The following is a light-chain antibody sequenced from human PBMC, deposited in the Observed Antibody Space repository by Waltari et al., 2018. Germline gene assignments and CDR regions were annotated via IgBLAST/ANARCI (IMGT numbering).Light chain of an antibody. V-gene: IGLV3-27*01. J-gene: IGLJ3*02. CDR3: YAATDNNRV. CDR1: VLGSKN. CDR2: KDS. Sequence: SYELTQPSSVSVSPGQTARITCSGDVLGSKNARWFQQKPGQAPVLVIYKDSERPSGIPERFSGTSSGTTVTLTINGAQVEDEADYYCYAATDNNRVFGGGTKLIVL.